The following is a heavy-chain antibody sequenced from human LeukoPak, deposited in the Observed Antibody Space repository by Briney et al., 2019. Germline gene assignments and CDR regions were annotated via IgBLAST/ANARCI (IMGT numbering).Heavy chain of an antibody. D-gene: IGHD3-22*01. CDR1: GASISRNTYY. V-gene: IGHV4-39*02. CDR3: ARANYYDGSGYYYNAFDI. Sequence: SETLSLTCSVSGASISRNTYYWGWIRQSPGKGLEWIGTFYYTGSTYYNPSLKSRITISVDTSKNHFSLKLSSVTAADTAVYYCARANYYDGSGYYYNAFDIWGQGTMVTVSS. CDR2: FYYTGST. J-gene: IGHJ3*02.